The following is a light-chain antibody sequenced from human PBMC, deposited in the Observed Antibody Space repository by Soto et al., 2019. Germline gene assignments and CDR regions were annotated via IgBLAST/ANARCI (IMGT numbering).Light chain of an antibody. CDR2: KAS. CDR1: ESIRGW. CDR3: QQYNSFSRT. V-gene: IGKV1-5*03. Sequence: DIHMTQSPSTLSASTGDRVTITCRDSESIRGWLAWYQQKPGKAPKLLIYKASNLESGVLSRFSGSGSGTEFTLTISSLQADDFDTYYCQQYNSFSRTFGQGTKVDIK. J-gene: IGKJ1*01.